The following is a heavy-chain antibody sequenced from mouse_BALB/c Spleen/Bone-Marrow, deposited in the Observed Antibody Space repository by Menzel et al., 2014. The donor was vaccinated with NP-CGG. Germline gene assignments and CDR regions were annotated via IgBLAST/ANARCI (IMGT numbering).Heavy chain of an antibody. D-gene: IGHD4-1*01. J-gene: IGHJ2*01. V-gene: IGHV1-54*01. Sequence: VQLQQSGAELVRPGTSVKVSCKASGYAFTNYLIEWVKQRPGQGLEWIGVINPGSGGTNYNEKFKGKATLTADKSSSIAYMQLSSLTSDDSAVYFCARKELGEFDYWGQGTTLTVSS. CDR2: INPGSGGT. CDR1: GYAFTNYL. CDR3: ARKELGEFDY.